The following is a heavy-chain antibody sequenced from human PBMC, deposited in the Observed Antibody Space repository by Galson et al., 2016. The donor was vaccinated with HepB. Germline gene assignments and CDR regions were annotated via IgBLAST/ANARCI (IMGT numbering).Heavy chain of an antibody. CDR3: ARSYGGSTNWFDP. CDR2: INGGNGKT. V-gene: IGHV1-3*01. D-gene: IGHD4-23*01. Sequence: SVKVSCKASGYTFTSYALHWVRQAPGQRLEWLGWINGGNGKTKYSLKFQAKVTITRDTSATTAYMELSSLKSEDTAMYYCARSYGGSTNWFDPWGQGTQVTFSA. J-gene: IGHJ5*02. CDR1: GYTFTSYA.